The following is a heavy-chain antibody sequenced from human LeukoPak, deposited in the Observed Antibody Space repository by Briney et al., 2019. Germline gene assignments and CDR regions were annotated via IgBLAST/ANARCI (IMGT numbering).Heavy chain of an antibody. Sequence: PGGSLRLSCAASGFIVSSSYMSWVRQAPGKGLERVAVIYTGGSTYYADSVKGRFTISRDNSKNTLFLQMNSLRAEDTAVYYCARDSHSGSYYRLDYWGQGTLVTVSS. CDR3: ARDSHSGSYYRLDY. CDR2: IYTGGST. D-gene: IGHD1-26*01. V-gene: IGHV3-53*01. CDR1: GFIVSSSY. J-gene: IGHJ4*02.